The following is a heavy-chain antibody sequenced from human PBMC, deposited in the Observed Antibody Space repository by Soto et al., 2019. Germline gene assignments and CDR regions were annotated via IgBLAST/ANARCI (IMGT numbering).Heavy chain of an antibody. D-gene: IGHD2-15*01. CDR2: IFFTGNI. CDR3: ASRLCSAGSSYNPGLDP. CDR1: GASLSSISYY. Sequence: SETLSLTCTVSGASLSSISYYWGWIRQPPGKGLEWVGSIFFTGNIYYNPSLKSRVTISVDTSRNQFSLMVNSVTAEDTAVYYCASRLCSAGSSYNPGLDPRGQ. J-gene: IGHJ5*02. V-gene: IGHV4-39*01.